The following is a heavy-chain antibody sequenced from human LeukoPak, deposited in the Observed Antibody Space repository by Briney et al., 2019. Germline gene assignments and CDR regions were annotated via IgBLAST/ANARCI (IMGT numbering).Heavy chain of an antibody. CDR2: ISGSGGRT. D-gene: IGHD1-26*01. J-gene: IGHJ5*02. V-gene: IGHV3-23*01. CDR1: GFTFNNGW. Sequence: GGSLRLSCVVSGFTFNNGWMNWVRQAPGKGLEWVSAISGSGGRTFYADSVKGRFTISRDNSKNMVYLEMNSLRVEDTAVYYCGKDSYVGVNWFDPRGQGTLVTVSS. CDR3: GKDSYVGVNWFDP.